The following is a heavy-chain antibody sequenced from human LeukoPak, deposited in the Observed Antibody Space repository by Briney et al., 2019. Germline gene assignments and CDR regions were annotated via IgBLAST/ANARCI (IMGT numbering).Heavy chain of an antibody. CDR1: GYSISSGYY. J-gene: IGHJ5*02. D-gene: IGHD3-16*02. V-gene: IGHV4-38-2*02. Sequence: PSETLSLTCTVSGYSISSGYYWVWIRQPPGKGLEWIGSIYHSGTPYYNPSLKSRVTISVDTSKNQFSLKLSSVTATDTAVYYCARRHRDYNYVWGSYRGYNWFDPWGQGTLVTVSS. CDR3: ARRHRDYNYVWGSYRGYNWFDP. CDR2: IYHSGTP.